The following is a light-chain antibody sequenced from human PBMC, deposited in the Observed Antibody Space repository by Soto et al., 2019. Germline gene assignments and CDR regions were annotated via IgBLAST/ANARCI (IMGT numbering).Light chain of an antibody. CDR2: GAS. V-gene: IGKV3-20*01. CDR1: QTVSSSS. Sequence: EIVLTQSPGTLSLSPGERASLSCRASQTVSSSSLAWYQQRPGQAPRLIIYGASSRATGIPDRFSGSGSGTDFTLTISRLEAEDFAVYYCQQYGSSPATFGQGTKVEI. J-gene: IGKJ1*01. CDR3: QQYGSSPAT.